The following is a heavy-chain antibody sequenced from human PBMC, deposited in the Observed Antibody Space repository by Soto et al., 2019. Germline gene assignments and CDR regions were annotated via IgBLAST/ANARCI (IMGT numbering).Heavy chain of an antibody. CDR3: ARVSTSYYWFDP. D-gene: IGHD1-26*01. CDR1: GGTFSSYA. V-gene: IGHV1-69*13. CDR2: IIPIFGTA. Sequence: GASVKVSCKASGGTFSSYAISWVRQAPGQGLEWMGGIIPIFGTANYAQKFQGRVTITADESTSTAYMELSSLRSEDTAVYYCARVSTSYYWFDPWGQGTLVTSPQ. J-gene: IGHJ5*02.